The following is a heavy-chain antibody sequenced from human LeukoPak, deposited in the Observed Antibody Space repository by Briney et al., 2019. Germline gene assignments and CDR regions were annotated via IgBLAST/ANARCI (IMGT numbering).Heavy chain of an antibody. Sequence: GGSLRLSCAASGFTFNNVWMNWGRQAPGKGLEWVGRIKSKTNGGTTEYAAPVKGRFTILRDDSKNTLYLQMNSLKTEDTAVYYCNNREFWGQGTLVTVSS. CDR3: NNREF. CDR1: GFTFNNVW. J-gene: IGHJ4*02. CDR2: IKSKTNGGTT. D-gene: IGHD3-10*01. V-gene: IGHV3-15*07.